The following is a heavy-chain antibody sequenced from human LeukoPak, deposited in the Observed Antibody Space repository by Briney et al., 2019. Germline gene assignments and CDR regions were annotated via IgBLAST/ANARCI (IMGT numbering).Heavy chain of an antibody. D-gene: IGHD2-2*02. CDR3: ATGYCSSTSCYTPLDY. CDR2: INHSGST. CDR1: VGSFNGYY. V-gene: IGHV4-34*01. J-gene: IGHJ4*02. Sequence: SETLSLTCAVYVGSFNGYYWSWIRQPPGKGLEWIGEINHSGSTNYNPSLKSRVTISVDTSKNQFSLKLSSVTAADTAVYYCATGYCSSTSCYTPLDYWGQGTLVTVSS.